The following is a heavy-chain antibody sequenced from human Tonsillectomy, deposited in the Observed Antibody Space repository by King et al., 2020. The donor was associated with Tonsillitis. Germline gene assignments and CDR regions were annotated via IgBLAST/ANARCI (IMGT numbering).Heavy chain of an antibody. CDR2: IRFDGGEK. J-gene: IGHJ6*02. V-gene: IGHV3-30*02. CDR1: GFTFSSYG. D-gene: IGHD3-10*01. CDR3: AKNLVRGSGNYYKRYSYYDMDV. Sequence: VQLVESGGGVVQPGGSLRLSCAASGFTFSSYGIHWVRQAPGKGLEWVAFIRFDGGEKYYTDSVKGRFNISRDNSKNTLYLEMNSLRAEDTAMYYCAKNLVRGSGNYYKRYSYYDMDVWGQGTTVTVSS.